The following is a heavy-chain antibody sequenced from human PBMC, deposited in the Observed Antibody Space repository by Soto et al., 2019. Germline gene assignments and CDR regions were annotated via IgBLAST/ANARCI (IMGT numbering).Heavy chain of an antibody. D-gene: IGHD6-19*01. CDR3: ATEQWGFDS. J-gene: IGHJ4*02. CDR1: NSSISTNGHY. CDR2: IYYTGNS. V-gene: IGHV4-31*03. Sequence: QVQLQESGPELVKSSQTLSIACTVSNSSISTNGHYWTRIRQRAGKGLEWIAFIYYTGNSYYNPSLKSRLTISIDTSKNQFSLTLRSVTAADTAVYYCATEQWGFDSWGQGTLVTVSS.